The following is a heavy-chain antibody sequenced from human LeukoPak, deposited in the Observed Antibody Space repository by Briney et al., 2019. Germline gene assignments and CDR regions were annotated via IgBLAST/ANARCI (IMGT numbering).Heavy chain of an antibody. CDR2: IYYSRST. J-gene: IGHJ4*02. CDR3: ARSRSSWPFDY. Sequence: SETLSLTCTVSGGSISSGGYYWSWIRQHPGKGLEWIGYIYYSRSTYYNPSLKSRVTISVDTSKNQFSLKLSSVTAADTAVYYCARSRSSWPFDYWGQGTLVTVSS. V-gene: IGHV4-31*03. CDR1: GGSISSGGYY. D-gene: IGHD6-13*01.